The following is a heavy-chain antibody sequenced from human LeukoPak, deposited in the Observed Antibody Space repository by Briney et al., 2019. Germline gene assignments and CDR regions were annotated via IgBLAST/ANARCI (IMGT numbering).Heavy chain of an antibody. J-gene: IGHJ4*02. CDR1: GFTFSSYG. CDR3: ARSLDVDTAMFFDY. V-gene: IGHV3-33*08. Sequence: PGRSLRLSCAASGFTFSSYGMHWVRQAPGKGLEWVAVIWYDGSNKYYADSVKGRFTISRDNSKNTLYLQMNSLRAEDTAVYYCARSLDVDTAMFFDYWGQGTLVTVSS. CDR2: IWYDGSNK. D-gene: IGHD5-18*01.